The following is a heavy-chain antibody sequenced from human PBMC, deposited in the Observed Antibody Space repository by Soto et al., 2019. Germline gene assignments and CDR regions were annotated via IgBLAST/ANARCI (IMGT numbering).Heavy chain of an antibody. CDR3: AKVADSSGHYYDPFDY. Sequence: EVQLLESGGGLVQPGGSLRLSCAASGFTLSSYAMSWVRQAPGKGLEWVSVITGSGGSTYYADSVKGRFTSSRDNSRKTRYLQMNSRRAQDTAVYYCAKVADSSGHYYDPFDYWGQGTLVAVSS. CDR1: GFTLSSYA. J-gene: IGHJ4*02. CDR2: ITGSGGST. V-gene: IGHV3-23*01. D-gene: IGHD3-22*01.